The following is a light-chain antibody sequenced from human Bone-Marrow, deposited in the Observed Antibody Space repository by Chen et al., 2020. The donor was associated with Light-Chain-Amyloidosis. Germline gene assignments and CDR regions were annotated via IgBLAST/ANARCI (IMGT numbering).Light chain of an antibody. CDR1: DLPTKY. CDR2: RDT. V-gene: IGLV3-25*03. J-gene: IGLJ2*01. CDR3: QSADSSGTYEVI. Sequence: SYALTQPPSASVSPGQTASITCSGDDLPTKYAYWYQQKTGQAPVLGIHRDTERPSGISERFSGSSSGTTATLTISGVQAEDEADYHCQSADSSGTYEVIFGGGTKLTVL.